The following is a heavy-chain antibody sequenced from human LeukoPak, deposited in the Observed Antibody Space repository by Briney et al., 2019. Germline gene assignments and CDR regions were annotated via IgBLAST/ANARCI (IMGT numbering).Heavy chain of an antibody. CDR2: ISSSSSYI. J-gene: IGHJ3*02. Sequence: GGSRRLSCAASGFTFSSYSMNWVRQAPGKGLEWVSSISSSSSYIYYADSVKGRFTISRDNAKNSLYLQMNSLRAEDTAVYYCARVSERGSYDYGGNSNAFDIWGQGTMVTVSS. CDR1: GFTFSSYS. D-gene: IGHD4-23*01. V-gene: IGHV3-21*01. CDR3: ARVSERGSYDYGGNSNAFDI.